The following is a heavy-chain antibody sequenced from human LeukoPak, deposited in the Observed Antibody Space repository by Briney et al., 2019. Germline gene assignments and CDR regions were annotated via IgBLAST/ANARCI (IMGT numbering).Heavy chain of an antibody. CDR1: GYTFTSYA. CDR2: INAGNGNT. J-gene: IGHJ4*02. V-gene: IGHV1-3*01. CDR3: ARGGGWYQLLYGLDY. Sequence: ASVKVSCKASGYTFTSYAMHWVRQAPGQRLEWMGWINAGNGNTKYSQKFQGRVTITRDTSASTAYMELSSLRSEDTAVYYCARGGGWYQLLYGLDYWGQGTLVTVSS. D-gene: IGHD2-2*02.